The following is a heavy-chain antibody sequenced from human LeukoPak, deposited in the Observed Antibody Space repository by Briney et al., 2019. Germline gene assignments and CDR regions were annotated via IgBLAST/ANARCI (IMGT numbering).Heavy chain of an antibody. D-gene: IGHD5-12*01. V-gene: IGHV1-18*01. Sequence: GASVTVSCKASGYTFTSYGISWVRQAPGQGLEWMGWISAYNGNTNYAQKLQGRVTMTTDTSTSTAYMELRSLRSDDTAVYYCARDGYSGYEEYYGMDVWGQGTTVTVSS. CDR3: ARDGYSGYEEYYGMDV. CDR1: GYTFTSYG. CDR2: ISAYNGNT. J-gene: IGHJ6*02.